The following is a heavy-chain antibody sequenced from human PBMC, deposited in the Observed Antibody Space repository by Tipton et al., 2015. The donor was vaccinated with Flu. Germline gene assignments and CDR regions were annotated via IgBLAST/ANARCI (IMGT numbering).Heavy chain of an antibody. D-gene: IGHD4-11*01. CDR2: IHHTGTT. V-gene: IGHV4-38-2*01. CDR3: ARRDYSNYVSVPKNWFDS. CDR1: GDSIASDYY. J-gene: IGHJ5*01. Sequence: TLSLTCPVYGDSIASDYYWGWIRQPPGKGLEWIGNIHHTGTTYYNPSLRSRVSIIRDKSKNQFSLKLSFVAAADTAVYYCARRDYSNYVSVPKNWFDSGGQGILVTVSS.